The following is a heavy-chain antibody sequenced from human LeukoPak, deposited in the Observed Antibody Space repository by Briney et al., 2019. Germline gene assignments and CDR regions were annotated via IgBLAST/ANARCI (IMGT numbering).Heavy chain of an antibody. CDR2: IYSGGST. V-gene: IGHV3-53*01. CDR1: GFTVSSSY. Sequence: PGGSLRLSCAASGFTVSSSYMSWVRQAPGKGLEWVSVIYSGGSTYYADSVKGRFTISRDNSKNTLYLQMNSLRAEDTAVYYCARGMVEYSSSSAYYFDYWGQGTLVTVSS. J-gene: IGHJ4*02. D-gene: IGHD6-6*01. CDR3: ARGMVEYSSSSAYYFDY.